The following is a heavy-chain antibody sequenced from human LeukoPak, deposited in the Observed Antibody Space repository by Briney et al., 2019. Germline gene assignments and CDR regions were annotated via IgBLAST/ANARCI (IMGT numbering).Heavy chain of an antibody. Sequence: GASVKVSCKASGYTFSTYGISWVRQAPGQGLEWMGWISAYNGHTNYAQKFQGRVTMTTDTSMSTAYMELTSLTSDDTAVYYCARDKDLGAVAGTFDYWGQGTLVTVSS. CDR1: GYTFSTYG. D-gene: IGHD6-19*01. CDR2: ISAYNGHT. J-gene: IGHJ4*02. CDR3: ARDKDLGAVAGTFDY. V-gene: IGHV1-18*01.